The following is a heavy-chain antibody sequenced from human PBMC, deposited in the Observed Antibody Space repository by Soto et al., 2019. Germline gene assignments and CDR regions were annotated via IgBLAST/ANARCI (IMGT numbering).Heavy chain of an antibody. CDR2: IYPGDSDT. CDR1: GYSFTSYW. J-gene: IGHJ6*02. CDR3: ASSIAARPNYYGMDV. Sequence: PGESLKISCNGSGYSFTSYWIGWVRQMPGKGLEWMGIIYPGDSDTRYSPSFQGQVTISADKPISTAYLQWSSLKASDTAMYYCASSIAARPNYYGMDVWGQGTTVTVS. V-gene: IGHV5-51*01. D-gene: IGHD6-6*01.